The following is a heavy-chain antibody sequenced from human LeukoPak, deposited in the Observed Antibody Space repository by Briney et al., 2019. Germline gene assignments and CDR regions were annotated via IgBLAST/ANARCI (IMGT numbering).Heavy chain of an antibody. CDR3: ARSVFGVVYEAFDI. CDR2: IIPIFGTA. CDR1: GYAFTGSY. D-gene: IGHD3-3*01. V-gene: IGHV1-69*13. Sequence: SVKVSCKAAGYAFTGSYIHWVRQAPGQGLEWMGGIIPIFGTANYAQKFQGRVTITADESTSTAYMELSSLRSEDTAVYYCARSVFGVVYEAFDIWGQGTMVTVSS. J-gene: IGHJ3*02.